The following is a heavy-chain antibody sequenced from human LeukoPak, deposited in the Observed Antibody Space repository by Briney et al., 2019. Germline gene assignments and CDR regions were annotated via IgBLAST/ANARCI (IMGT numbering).Heavy chain of an antibody. Sequence: GAPRLSCAASGFTFSSYGMHWVRQAPGKGLEWVAVISYDGSNKYYADSVKGRFTISRDNSKNTLYLQMNSLRAEDTAAYYCAKGGGNYYRSGSYLRGWVDYWGQGTLVTVSS. CDR2: ISYDGSNK. CDR3: AKGGGNYYRSGSYLRGWVDY. CDR1: GFTFSSYG. D-gene: IGHD3-10*01. J-gene: IGHJ4*02. V-gene: IGHV3-30*18.